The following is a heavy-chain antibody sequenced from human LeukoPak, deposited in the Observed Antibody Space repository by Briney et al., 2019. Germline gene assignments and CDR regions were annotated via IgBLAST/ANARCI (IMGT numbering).Heavy chain of an antibody. CDR1: GGSISSGSYY. J-gene: IGHJ5*02. Sequence: SQTLSLTCTVTGGSISSGSYYWSWIRQPAGKGLEWIGRIYTSGSTNYNPSLKSRVTISVDTSKNQFSLKLSSVTAADTAVYYCARDILMITFGGVIVRNWFDPWGQGTLVTVSS. CDR3: ARDILMITFGGVIVRNWFDP. CDR2: IYTSGST. V-gene: IGHV4-61*02. D-gene: IGHD3-16*02.